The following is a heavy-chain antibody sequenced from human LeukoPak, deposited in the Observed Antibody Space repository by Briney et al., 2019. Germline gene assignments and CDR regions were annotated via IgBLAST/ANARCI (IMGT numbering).Heavy chain of an antibody. V-gene: IGHV1-46*01. CDR1: GYTFTSYF. CDR3: ARSRGDNFGFYFDN. J-gene: IGHJ4*02. D-gene: IGHD5-24*01. Sequence: ASVKVSCKASGYTFTSYFMHWVRQAPGQGLEWMGLINPSVDRTTYGQNFQGRVTLTRDTSTSTVYMELSSLRSDDTAVFYCARSRGDNFGFYFDNWGRGTPVTVSS. CDR2: INPSVDRT.